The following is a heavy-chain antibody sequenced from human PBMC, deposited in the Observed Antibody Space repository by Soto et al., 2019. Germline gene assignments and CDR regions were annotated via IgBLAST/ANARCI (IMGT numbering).Heavy chain of an antibody. D-gene: IGHD2-2*01. J-gene: IGHJ6*02. CDR3: ARDSTTWFPYYGIDV. V-gene: IGHV4-59*01. CDR2: VSDSGRT. CDR1: GDSLDYYY. Sequence: PSEILSLTCTVSGDSLDYYYWSWIRQPPGKGLEWIGDVSDSGRTNYNPSLRSRVTISVDTSKNQFSLKLNSVTAADTAVYYCARDSTTWFPYYGIDVWGQGTTVTVS.